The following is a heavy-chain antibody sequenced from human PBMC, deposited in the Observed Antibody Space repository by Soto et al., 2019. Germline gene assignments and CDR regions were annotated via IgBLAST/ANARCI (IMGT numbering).Heavy chain of an antibody. CDR2: ISGSGGTT. J-gene: IGHJ3*02. Sequence: EVQLLESGGGLVQPGGSLRLSCAASGFTFSSYAMSWVRQAPGKGLEWVSAISGSGGTTYYADSVKGRFTFSRDNSKNTLYLQMNSLRAEDTEVYYCAKTANGWFSAFDICGQGTMVTVSS. D-gene: IGHD6-19*01. V-gene: IGHV3-23*01. CDR1: GFTFSSYA. CDR3: AKTANGWFSAFDI.